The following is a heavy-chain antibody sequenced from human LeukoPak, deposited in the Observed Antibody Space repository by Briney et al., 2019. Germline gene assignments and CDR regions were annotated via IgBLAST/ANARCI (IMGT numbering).Heavy chain of an antibody. Sequence: PSETLSLTCTVSGGSISSYYWSWIRQPPGKGLEWIGYIYYSGSTNYNPSLKSRVTISVDTSKNQFSLKLSSVTAADTAVYYCARHPGHYDILTGHHAFDIWGQGTMVTVSS. CDR1: GGSISSYY. J-gene: IGHJ3*02. CDR2: IYYSGST. CDR3: ARHPGHYDILTGHHAFDI. D-gene: IGHD3-9*01. V-gene: IGHV4-59*08.